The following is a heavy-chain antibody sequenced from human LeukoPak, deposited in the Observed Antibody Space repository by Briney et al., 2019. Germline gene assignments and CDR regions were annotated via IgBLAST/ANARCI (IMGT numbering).Heavy chain of an antibody. V-gene: IGHV1-24*01. CDR2: FDPEDGEI. CDR3: ATDLGEFDIEGNY. Sequence: ASVKVSCKVSGYTLTELSMHWVRQAPGKGLEWMGGFDPEDGEIIYAQKFQGRVTMTEDTSTDTAYMELSSLRSEDTAVYYCATDLGEFDIEGNYWGQGTLVTVSS. D-gene: IGHD3-10*01. J-gene: IGHJ4*02. CDR1: GYTLTELS.